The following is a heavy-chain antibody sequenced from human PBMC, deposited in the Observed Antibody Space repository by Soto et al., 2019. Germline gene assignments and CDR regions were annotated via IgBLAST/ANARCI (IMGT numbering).Heavy chain of an antibody. CDR3: TRSRRAVSKWGLGLDQ. D-gene: IGHD1-26*01. CDR2: IWHDGINE. Sequence: QERLVESGGGVVQPGRSLRLSCAVSGFTFSDYAMHWVRQAPGKGLEWVALIWHDGINEFYADSVKGRFTISRDISNNTLYLQMHSLSAEDTAIYSCTRSRRAVSKWGLGLDQWCQGTRVTVPS. CDR1: GFTFSDYA. V-gene: IGHV3-33*08. J-gene: IGHJ5*02.